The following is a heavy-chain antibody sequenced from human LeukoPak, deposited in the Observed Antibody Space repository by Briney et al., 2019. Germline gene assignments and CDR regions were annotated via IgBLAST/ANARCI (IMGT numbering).Heavy chain of an antibody. CDR1: AFTYSDYY. D-gene: IGHD3-10*01. Sequence: GGSLRLSCAASAFTYSDYYMSWIRQAPGKGLEWVSYISSSGSTIYYADSVKGRFTISRDNAKNSLYLQMNSLRAEDTAVYYCAKDLSGSGSYLDYWGQGTLVTVSS. J-gene: IGHJ4*02. CDR2: ISSSGSTI. V-gene: IGHV3-11*04. CDR3: AKDLSGSGSYLDY.